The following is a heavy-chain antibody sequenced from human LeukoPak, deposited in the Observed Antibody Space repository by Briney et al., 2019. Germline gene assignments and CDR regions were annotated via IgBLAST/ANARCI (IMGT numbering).Heavy chain of an antibody. CDR3: ARVLGYSYGY. Sequence: ASVTVSCKASGYTFTSYYIHWVRQAPGQGLEWMGIINPSGGSTNYAQKFQGRVTMTRDTSTSIVYMELSSLRSEDTAVYYCARVLGYSYGYWGQGTLVTVSS. CDR1: GYTFTSYY. CDR2: INPSGGST. J-gene: IGHJ4*02. D-gene: IGHD5-18*01. V-gene: IGHV1-46*01.